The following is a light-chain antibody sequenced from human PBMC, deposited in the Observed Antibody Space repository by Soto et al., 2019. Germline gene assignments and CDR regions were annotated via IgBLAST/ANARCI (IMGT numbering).Light chain of an antibody. CDR2: KAS. V-gene: IGKV1-5*03. CDR1: QSISSW. J-gene: IGKJ1*01. CDR3: XQYNSYPWT. Sequence: DIQMTQSPSTLSASVGDRVTITCRASQSISSWLAWYQQKPGKAPKLLIYKASSLESGVPSRFSGSGSGTXXXXXXXXXXXXDFAXXXXXQYNSYPWTFSQGTKVEIK.